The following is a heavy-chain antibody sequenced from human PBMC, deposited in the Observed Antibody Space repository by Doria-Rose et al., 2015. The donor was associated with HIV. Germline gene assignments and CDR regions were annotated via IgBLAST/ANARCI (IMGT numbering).Heavy chain of an antibody. CDR2: IYYSGST. Sequence: QVQLQESGPGLVKPSQTLSLTCTVSGGSISSGGYYWSWIRQHPGKGPEWIGYIYYSGSTYYNPSLKSRVTISVDTSKNQFSLKLSSVTAADTAVYYCAREGWASDKGVWFDPWGQGTLVTVSS. J-gene: IGHJ5*02. CDR1: GGSISSGGYY. CDR3: AREGWASDKGVWFDP. V-gene: IGHV4-31*03. D-gene: IGHD3-10*01.